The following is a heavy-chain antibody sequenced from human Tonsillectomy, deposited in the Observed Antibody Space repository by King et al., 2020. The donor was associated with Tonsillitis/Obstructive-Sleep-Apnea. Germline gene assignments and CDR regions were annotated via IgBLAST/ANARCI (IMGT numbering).Heavy chain of an antibody. Sequence: VQLVESGGGLVKPGGSLRLSCAASGFIFSNAWMNWVRQAPGKGLEWVGRIKSKTDGGTTDYAAPVKDRFTISRDDSNNPLYLQMNSLKTEDTAVYYCTTDGECGGYYTSYYGMDVWGQGTTVTVSS. J-gene: IGHJ6*02. D-gene: IGHD3-3*01. CDR1: GFIFSNAW. CDR3: TTDGECGGYYTSYYGMDV. CDR2: IKSKTDGGTT. V-gene: IGHV3-15*07.